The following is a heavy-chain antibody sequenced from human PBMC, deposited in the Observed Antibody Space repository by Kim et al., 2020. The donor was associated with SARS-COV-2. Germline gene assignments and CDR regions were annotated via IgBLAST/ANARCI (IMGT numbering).Heavy chain of an antibody. CDR2: INYSVNT. CDR3: ARLVSENSAVEY. J-gene: IGHJ4*02. Sequence: SETLSLTCTVSGDSISRSSNYWGWIRQPPGKGLEWIGSINYSVNTYYNPSLKSRVTISVDTSKNQFSLKMRSVTAADTAVYYCARLVSENSAVEYWGQGTLVTVSS. CDR1: GDSISRSSNY. V-gene: IGHV4-39*01.